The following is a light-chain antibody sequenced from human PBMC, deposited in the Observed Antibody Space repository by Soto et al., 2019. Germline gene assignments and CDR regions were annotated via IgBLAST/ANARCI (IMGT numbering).Light chain of an antibody. V-gene: IGLV1-40*01. CDR2: GDF. CDR1: SSNIGAGFD. Sequence: QSVLTQPPSVSGAPGQRVTMSCTGSSSNIGAGFDVHWYQQLPGTAPKLLIYGDFNRPSGVPDRFSGSKSGTSVSLAITGLQAADDADYHCQSYDSSLSTWVFGGGTXLX. CDR3: QSYDSSLSTWV. J-gene: IGLJ3*02.